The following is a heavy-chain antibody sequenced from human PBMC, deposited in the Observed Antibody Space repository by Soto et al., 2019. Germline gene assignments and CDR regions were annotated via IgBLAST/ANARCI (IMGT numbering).Heavy chain of an antibody. CDR1: GGSISSGDYY. CDR2: IYYSGST. J-gene: IGHJ4*02. V-gene: IGHV4-30-4*01. D-gene: IGHD3-16*02. CDR3: ARVVVEELSSPTFDY. Sequence: QVQLQESGPGLVKPSQTLSLTCTVSGGSISSGDYYWSWIRQPPGKGLEWIGYIYYSGSTYYNPSLKSRVTISVDTSKNQFSLKLSSVTAADTAVYYCARVVVEELSSPTFDYWGQGTLVTVSS.